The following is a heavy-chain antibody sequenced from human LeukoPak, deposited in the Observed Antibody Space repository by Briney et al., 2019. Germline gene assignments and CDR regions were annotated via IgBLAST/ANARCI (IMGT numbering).Heavy chain of an antibody. Sequence: PGGSLRLSCAASRFTFSSYSMNWVRQAPGKGLEWVSSISSSSSYIYYADSVKGRFTISRDNAKNSLYLQMNSLRAEDTAVYYCAGGQLVTNDAFDIWGQGTMVTVSS. V-gene: IGHV3-21*01. CDR1: RFTFSSYS. CDR2: ISSSSSYI. CDR3: AGGQLVTNDAFDI. J-gene: IGHJ3*02. D-gene: IGHD6-13*01.